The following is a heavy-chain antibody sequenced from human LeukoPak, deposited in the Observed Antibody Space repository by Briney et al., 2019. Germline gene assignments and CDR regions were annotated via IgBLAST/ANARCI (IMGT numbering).Heavy chain of an antibody. V-gene: IGHV3-21*01. J-gene: IGHJ4*02. Sequence: GGSLRLSCAASGFTFSSYSMNWVRQAPGKGLEWVSSISSSSSYIYYADSVKGRFTISRDNAKNSLYLQMNSLRAEDTAVYYCARDRVNSAYYDSSGYLPDYWVQGTLVTVSS. CDR1: GFTFSSYS. CDR3: ARDRVNSAYYDSSGYLPDY. D-gene: IGHD3-22*01. CDR2: ISSSSSYI.